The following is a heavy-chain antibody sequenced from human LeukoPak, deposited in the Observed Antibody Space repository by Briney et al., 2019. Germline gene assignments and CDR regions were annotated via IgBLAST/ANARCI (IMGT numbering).Heavy chain of an antibody. CDR2: INHSGST. V-gene: IGHV4-34*01. J-gene: IGHJ4*02. D-gene: IGHD3-9*01. Sequence: SETLSLTCAVYGGSFSGYYWSWIRQPPGKGLEWIGEINHSGSTNYNPSLKSRVTISVDTSKNQFSLKLSSVTAADTAVYYCARGSVGSEADILTGYYRYFDYWGQGTLVTVSS. CDR1: GGSFSGYY. CDR3: ARGSVGSEADILTGYYRYFDY.